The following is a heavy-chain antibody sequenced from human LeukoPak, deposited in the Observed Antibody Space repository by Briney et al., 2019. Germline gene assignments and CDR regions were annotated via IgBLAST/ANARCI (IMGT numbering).Heavy chain of an antibody. CDR2: IYYSGST. CDR3: ARDPYSSSSFDAFDI. V-gene: IGHV4-31*03. CDR1: GGSISSGGYY. D-gene: IGHD6-6*01. J-gene: IGHJ3*02. Sequence: ETSQTLSLTCTVSGGSISSGGYYWSWIRQHPGKGLKWIGYIYYSGSTYYNPSLKSRVTISVDTSKNQFSLKLSSVTAADTAVYYCARDPYSSSSFDAFDIWGQGTMVTVSS.